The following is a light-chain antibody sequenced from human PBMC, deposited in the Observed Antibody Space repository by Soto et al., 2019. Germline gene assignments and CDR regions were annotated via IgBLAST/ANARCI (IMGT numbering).Light chain of an antibody. V-gene: IGKV1-27*01. CDR1: QGTSNF. Sequence: DIQMTQSPSSLSASVGDRNTITCRASQGTSNFLAWYQQKPGKIPKLLISAASTLQSGVPSRFSGSGSGTDFSLTITSLQPEDVATYYCQKYSSVITFGQGTRLEIK. CDR3: QKYSSVIT. CDR2: AAS. J-gene: IGKJ5*01.